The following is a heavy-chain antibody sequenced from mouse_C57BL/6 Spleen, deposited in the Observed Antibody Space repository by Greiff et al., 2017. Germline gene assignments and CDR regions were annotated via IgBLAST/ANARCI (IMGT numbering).Heavy chain of an antibody. CDR2: ISGGGGNT. V-gene: IGHV5-9*01. J-gene: IGHJ1*03. CDR3: ARHNGSSPWYFDV. D-gene: IGHD1-1*01. CDR1: GFTFSSYT. Sequence: EVKLMESGGGLVKPGGSLKLSCAASGFTFSSYTMSWVRQTPEKRLEWVATISGGGGNTYYPDSVKGRFTISRDNAKNTLYLQMSSLRSEDTALYYCARHNGSSPWYFDVWGTGTTVTVSS.